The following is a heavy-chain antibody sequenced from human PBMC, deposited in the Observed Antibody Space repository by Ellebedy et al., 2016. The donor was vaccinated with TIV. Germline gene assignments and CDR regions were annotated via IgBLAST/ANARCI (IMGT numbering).Heavy chain of an antibody. J-gene: IGHJ4*02. D-gene: IGHD6-13*01. CDR3: ARDPPGIAASGPYK. Sequence: PGGSLRLSCAVSGFTSNSYAMSWVRQAPGKGLEWVSLIYSGGDTVYADSVKGRFTISRDSSKNTLYLQMNSLRAEDTAVYYCARDPPGIAASGPYKWGQGTLVTVSS. CDR2: IYSGGDT. CDR1: GFTSNSYA. V-gene: IGHV3-53*01.